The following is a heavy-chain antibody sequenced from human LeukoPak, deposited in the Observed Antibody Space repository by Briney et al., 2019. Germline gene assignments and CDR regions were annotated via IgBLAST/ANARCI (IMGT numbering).Heavy chain of an antibody. Sequence: GGSLRLSCAASGFTFSSYSMNWVRQAPGKGLEWVSSISSSSSYIYYADSVKGRFTISRDNAKNSLYLQVNSLRAEDTAVYYCASAPKTKVADSGYGPGDYWGQGTLVTVSS. D-gene: IGHD5-12*01. CDR3: ASAPKTKVADSGYGPGDY. CDR1: GFTFSSYS. CDR2: ISSSSSYI. J-gene: IGHJ4*02. V-gene: IGHV3-21*01.